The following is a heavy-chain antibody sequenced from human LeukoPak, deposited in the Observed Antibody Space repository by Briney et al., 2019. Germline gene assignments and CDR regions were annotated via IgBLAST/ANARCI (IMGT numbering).Heavy chain of an antibody. CDR3: ARGKWEPLDY. D-gene: IGHD1-26*01. Sequence: GGSLRLSCAASGFPFSDYVMHWVRQAPGKGLEWVAVIRYDGNNKYYADSVKGRFTISRDNSKNMLYLQVNSLGTEDTAVYYCARGKWEPLDYWGQGTLVTVSS. CDR2: IRYDGNNK. J-gene: IGHJ4*02. V-gene: IGHV3-30*02. CDR1: GFPFSDYV.